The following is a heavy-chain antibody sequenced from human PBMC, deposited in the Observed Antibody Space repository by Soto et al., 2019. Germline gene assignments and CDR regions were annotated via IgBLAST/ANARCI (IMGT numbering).Heavy chain of an antibody. CDR2: IYYSGST. J-gene: IGHJ6*02. CDR3: ARDESRYSGQPYYYGMDV. Sequence: SETLSLTCTVSGVSISSYYWSWIRQPPGKGLEWIGYIYYSGSTNYNPSLKSRVAISVDTSKNQFSLKLSSVTAADTAVYYCARDESRYSGQPYYYGMDVWGQGTTVTVSS. CDR1: GVSISSYY. V-gene: IGHV4-59*01. D-gene: IGHD5-12*01.